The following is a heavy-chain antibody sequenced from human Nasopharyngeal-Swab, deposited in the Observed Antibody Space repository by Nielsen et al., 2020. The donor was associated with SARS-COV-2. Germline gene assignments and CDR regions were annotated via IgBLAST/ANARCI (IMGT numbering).Heavy chain of an antibody. Sequence: SVKVSCKASGYTFTSYGISWVRQAPGQGLEWMGGIIPIFGTANYAQKFQGRVTITADESTSTAYMELSSLRSEDTAVYCARGGYSYGHPTNRNYYFYYGMDVWGQGTTVTVSS. V-gene: IGHV1-69*13. J-gene: IGHJ6*02. CDR3: ARGGYSYGHPTNRNYYFYYGMDV. CDR1: GYTFTSYG. D-gene: IGHD5-18*01. CDR2: IIPIFGTA.